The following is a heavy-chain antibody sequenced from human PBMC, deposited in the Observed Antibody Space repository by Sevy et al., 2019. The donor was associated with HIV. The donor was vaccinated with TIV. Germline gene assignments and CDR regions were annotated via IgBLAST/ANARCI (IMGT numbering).Heavy chain of an antibody. Sequence: GGSLRLSCAASGFTFSSYAMSWVRQAPGKGLEWVSGISGSGGSTYYADSVKGRFTISRDNSKNTLYLQMNSLRAEDTAVNYCASRTYYYERSCYYRDYWGQGTLVTVSS. D-gene: IGHD3-22*01. V-gene: IGHV3-23*01. CDR3: ASRTYYYERSCYYRDY. CDR1: GFTFSSYA. J-gene: IGHJ4*02. CDR2: ISGSGGST.